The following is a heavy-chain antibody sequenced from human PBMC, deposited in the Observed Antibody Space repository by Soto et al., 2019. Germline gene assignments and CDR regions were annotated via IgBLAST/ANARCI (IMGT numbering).Heavy chain of an antibody. Sequence: SETLSLTCTVSGGSISSSSYYWGWIRQPPGKGLEWIGSIYYSGSTYYNPSLKSRATISVDTSKNQFSLKLSSVTAADTAVYYCASLATSYDSSGYYRPLFDYWGQGTLVTVSS. J-gene: IGHJ4*02. D-gene: IGHD3-22*01. V-gene: IGHV4-39*01. CDR2: IYYSGST. CDR3: ASLATSYDSSGYYRPLFDY. CDR1: GGSISSSSYY.